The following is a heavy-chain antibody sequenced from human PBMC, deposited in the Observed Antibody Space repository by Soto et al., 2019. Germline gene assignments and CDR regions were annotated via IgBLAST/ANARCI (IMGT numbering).Heavy chain of an antibody. CDR1: GFTFSSYA. Sequence: PGGSLRLSCSASGFTFSSYAMHWVRQAPGKGLEYVSAISSNGGSTYYAASVKGRFTISREDSKNSLYLQMNSLKTEDTAVYYCARVKLGGFPSKAFDFWGPGTMVTVSS. V-gene: IGHV3-64*04. CDR3: ARVKLGGFPSKAFDF. CDR2: ISSNGGST. J-gene: IGHJ3*01. D-gene: IGHD3-16*01.